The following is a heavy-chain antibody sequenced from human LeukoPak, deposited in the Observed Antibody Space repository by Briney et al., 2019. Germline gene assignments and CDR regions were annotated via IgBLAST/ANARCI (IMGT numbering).Heavy chain of an antibody. Sequence: PGGSLRLSCAASGFTFSSYAMSWVRQAPGKGLEWVSAISGSGGSTYYADSVKGWFTISRDNSKNTLYLQMNSLRAEDTAVYYCAKQRYYYDSSGEQRQYYFDYWGQGTLVTVSS. D-gene: IGHD3-22*01. CDR3: AKQRYYYDSSGEQRQYYFDY. V-gene: IGHV3-23*01. J-gene: IGHJ4*02. CDR2: ISGSGGST. CDR1: GFTFSSYA.